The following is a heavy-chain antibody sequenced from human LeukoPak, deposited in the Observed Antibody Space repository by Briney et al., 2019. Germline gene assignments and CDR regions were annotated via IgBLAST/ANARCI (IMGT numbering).Heavy chain of an antibody. CDR1: GGSISSSSYY. CDR2: IYYSGST. CDR3: AITYSSSWYAYNAFDI. V-gene: IGHV4-39*01. J-gene: IGHJ3*02. Sequence: SETLSLTCTVSGGSISSSSYYWGWIRQPPGKGLEWIGSIYYSGSTYYNPSLKSRVTISLDTSKNQFSLKLSSVTAADTAVYYCAITYSSSWYAYNAFDIWGQGTMVTVSS. D-gene: IGHD6-13*01.